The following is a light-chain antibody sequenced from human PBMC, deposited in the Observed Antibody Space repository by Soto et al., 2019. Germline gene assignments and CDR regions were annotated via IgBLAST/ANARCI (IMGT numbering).Light chain of an antibody. CDR3: LLAYSGAHVV. Sequence: QAVVTQEPSVTVSPGGTVTLTCGSSTGAVTSSHYPYWFQQRPGQAPRTLIYDTSNKHSWTPARFSGSLLGGKAALTLSGAQPEDEAEYYCLLAYSGAHVVFGGGTQLTVL. J-gene: IGLJ2*01. CDR2: DTS. CDR1: TGAVTSSHY. V-gene: IGLV7-46*01.